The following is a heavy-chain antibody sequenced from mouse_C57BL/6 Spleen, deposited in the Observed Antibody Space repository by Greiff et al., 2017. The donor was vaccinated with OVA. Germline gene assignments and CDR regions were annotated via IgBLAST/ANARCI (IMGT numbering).Heavy chain of an antibody. V-gene: IGHV10-1*01. CDR2: IRSKSNNYAT. Sequence: EVMLVESGGGLVQPKGSLKLSCAASGFSFNTYAMNWVRQAPGKGLEWVARIRSKSNNYATYYADSVKDRFTISRDDSESMLYLQMNNLKTEDTAMYYCVRHEGVMDYWGQGTSVTVSS. CDR1: GFSFNTYA. CDR3: VRHEGVMDY. J-gene: IGHJ4*01.